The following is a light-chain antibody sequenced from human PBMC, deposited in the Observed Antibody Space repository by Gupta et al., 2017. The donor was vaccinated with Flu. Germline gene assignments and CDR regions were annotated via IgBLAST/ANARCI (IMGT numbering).Light chain of an antibody. V-gene: IGLV2-14*01. CDR1: SSDVGDYNY. CDR3: QSYTRSNRTDVL. J-gene: IGLJ2*01. Sequence: SALTQPASVSGSPGQSITISCTGTSSDVGDYNYVSWYQQHPGKAPRLVIYDVSNRPSGGSNRFSGSKSGNTASLTIAGLQAEDEADYYCQSYTRSNRTDVLFGGGTKLTVL. CDR2: DVS.